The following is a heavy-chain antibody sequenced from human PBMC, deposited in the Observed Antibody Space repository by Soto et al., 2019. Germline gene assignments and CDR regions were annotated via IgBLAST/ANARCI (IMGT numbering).Heavy chain of an antibody. CDR2: MNANSGNT. V-gene: IGHV1-8*01. CDR1: GYTFTSYD. D-gene: IGHD3-22*01. J-gene: IGHJ3*02. Sequence: ASVKVSCKASGYTFTSYDINWVRQATGQGLEWMGWMNANSGNTGYAQKFQGRVTMTTDTSTSTAYMELRSLRSDDTAVYYCARDDSSGYYHDAFDIWGQGTMVTVSS. CDR3: ARDDSSGYYHDAFDI.